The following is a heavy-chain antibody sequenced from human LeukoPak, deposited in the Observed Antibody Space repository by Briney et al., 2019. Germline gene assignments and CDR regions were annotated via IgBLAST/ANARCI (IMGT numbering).Heavy chain of an antibody. D-gene: IGHD2-15*01. CDR1: GFKFSDHY. J-gene: IGHJ4*02. V-gene: IGHV3-72*01. CDR2: SRNKASSYTT. CDR3: AKGGGASCYSGLFN. Sequence: GGSLRLSCAASGFKFSDHYIDWVRQAPGKGLEWVGRSRNKASSYTTEYAASVEGRFTISRDVSESSLYLQMNSLRAEDTAVYYCAKGGGASCYSGLFNWGQGTLVTVSS.